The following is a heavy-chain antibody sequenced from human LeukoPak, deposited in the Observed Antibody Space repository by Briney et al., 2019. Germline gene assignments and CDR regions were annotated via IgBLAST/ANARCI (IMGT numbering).Heavy chain of an antibody. V-gene: IGHV4-59*01. J-gene: IGHJ3*02. D-gene: IGHD3-22*01. Sequence: PSETLSLTCTVFGGSISSYYWSWIRQPPGKGLEWIGYIYYSGSTNYNPSLKSRVTISVDTSKNQFSLKLSSVTAADTAVYYCARVSGYYYVNDAFDIWGQGTMVTVSS. CDR1: GGSISSYY. CDR3: ARVSGYYYVNDAFDI. CDR2: IYYSGST.